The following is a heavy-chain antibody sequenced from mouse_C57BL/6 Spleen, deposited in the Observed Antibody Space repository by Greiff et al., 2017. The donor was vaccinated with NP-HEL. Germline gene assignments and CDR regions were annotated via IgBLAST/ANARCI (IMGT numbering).Heavy chain of an antibody. D-gene: IGHD2-2*01. Sequence: EVMLVESGGGLVQPGGSMKLSCAASGFTFSDAWMDWVRQSPEKGLEWVAEIRNKANNHATYYAESVKGRFTISRDDSKSSVYLQMNSLRAEDTGINYLTRGLRYYFDDGAKAPLSQSPQ. CDR1: GFTFSDAW. CDR2: IRNKANNHAT. V-gene: IGHV6-6*01. J-gene: IGHJ2*01. CDR3: TRGLRYYFDD.